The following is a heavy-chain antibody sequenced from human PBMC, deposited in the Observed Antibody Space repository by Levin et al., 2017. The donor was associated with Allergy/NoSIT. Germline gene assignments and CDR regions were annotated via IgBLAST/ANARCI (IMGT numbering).Heavy chain of an antibody. CDR3: AKDMVLARFDWLLGGGFDP. Sequence: LSLTCAASGFTFDDYAMHWVRQAPGKGLEWVSGISWNSGSIGYADSVKGRFTISRDNAKNSLYLQMNSLRAEDTALYYCAKDMVLARFDWLLGGGFDPWGQGTLVTVSS. J-gene: IGHJ5*02. D-gene: IGHD3-9*01. V-gene: IGHV3-9*01. CDR1: GFTFDDYA. CDR2: ISWNSGSI.